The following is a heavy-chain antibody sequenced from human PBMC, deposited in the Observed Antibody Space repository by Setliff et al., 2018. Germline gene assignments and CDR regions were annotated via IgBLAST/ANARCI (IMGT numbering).Heavy chain of an antibody. V-gene: IGHV4-61*02. Sequence: SETLSLTCSVSGDSINSGTYYWSWFRQSAGKGLEWIGRIYTGGSTNYNPSLKSRVTISLDTSKNHFSLTLTSVTAADTAVYYWARGRGLEWLPESWFDPWGQGTLVTVSS. CDR3: ARGRGLEWLPESWFDP. J-gene: IGHJ5*02. CDR1: GDSINSGTYY. CDR2: IYTGGST. D-gene: IGHD3-3*01.